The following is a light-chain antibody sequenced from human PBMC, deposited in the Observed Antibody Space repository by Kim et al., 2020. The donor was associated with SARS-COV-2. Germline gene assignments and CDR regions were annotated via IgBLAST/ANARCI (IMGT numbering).Light chain of an antibody. CDR1: SSDVGGYNY. CDR2: EVN. CDR3: SSYAGSKNV. Sequence: QSALTQPPSASGSPGQSLTISCTGTSSDVGGYNYVSWYQQHPGKAPKLMIYEVNKRPSGVPDRFSGSKSGNTASLTVSGLQAEDEADYYCSSYAGSKNVFGTGTKVTVL. J-gene: IGLJ1*01. V-gene: IGLV2-8*01.